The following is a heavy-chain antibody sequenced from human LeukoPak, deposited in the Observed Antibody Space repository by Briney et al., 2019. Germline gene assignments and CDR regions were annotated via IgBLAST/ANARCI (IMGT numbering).Heavy chain of an antibody. V-gene: IGHV1-69*01. Sequence: ASVKVSCKASGGTFSNYAISWMRQAPGQGPEWMGGIIPSFGTANYAQKFEGRVNITADESTNIAYMELRSLSSEDAAVYYCAKGGYCSGGTCYIRGFDPWGQGTLVTVSS. D-gene: IGHD2-15*01. CDR2: IIPSFGTA. CDR3: AKGGYCSGGTCYIRGFDP. CDR1: GGTFSNYA. J-gene: IGHJ5*02.